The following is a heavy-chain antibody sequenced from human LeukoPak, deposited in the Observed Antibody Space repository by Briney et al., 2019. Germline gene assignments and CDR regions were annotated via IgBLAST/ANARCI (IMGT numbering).Heavy chain of an antibody. CDR3: ARDTAIFDSSGHYFLW. V-gene: IGHV1-69*13. J-gene: IGHJ4*02. CDR1: GGTFSSYA. D-gene: IGHD3-22*01. CDR2: ITPMFGTA. Sequence: ASVKVSCKASGGTFSSYAISWVRQAPGQGLEWMGGITPMFGTANYAQKFQGRVTITADESTSTAYLELTSLRSEDTAIYYCARDTAIFDSSGHYFLWWGQGALVTVSS.